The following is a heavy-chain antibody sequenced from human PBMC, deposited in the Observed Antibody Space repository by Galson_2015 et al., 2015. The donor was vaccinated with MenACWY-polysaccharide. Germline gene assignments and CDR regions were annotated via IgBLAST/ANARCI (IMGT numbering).Heavy chain of an antibody. CDR1: GFTFSDYG. CDR2: FPSSGSRP. D-gene: IGHD6-19*01. V-gene: IGHV3-23*01. J-gene: IGHJ2*01. CDR3: AKDRSSGTSWYYFDR. Sequence: SLRLSCAASGFTFSDYGMSWFRQAPGKGLEWVAGFPSSGSRPYYADSVRGRFSVSRDNSDNTLYLQMNSLRAEDTAMYYCAKDRSSGTSWYYFDRWGRGTLVTVSS.